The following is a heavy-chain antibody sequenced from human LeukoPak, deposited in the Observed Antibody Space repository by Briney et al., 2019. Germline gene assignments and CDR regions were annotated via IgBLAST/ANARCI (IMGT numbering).Heavy chain of an antibody. CDR1: GGSFSGYY. Sequence: SETLSLTCAVYGGSFSGYYWSWIRQPPGKGLEWIGEINHSGSTNYNPSLKSRVTISVDTSKNQFSLKLSSVTAADTAVYYCARGYDSSAYYPFNYWGQGTLVTVSS. V-gene: IGHV4-34*01. CDR2: INHSGST. CDR3: ARGYDSSAYYPFNY. J-gene: IGHJ4*02. D-gene: IGHD3-22*01.